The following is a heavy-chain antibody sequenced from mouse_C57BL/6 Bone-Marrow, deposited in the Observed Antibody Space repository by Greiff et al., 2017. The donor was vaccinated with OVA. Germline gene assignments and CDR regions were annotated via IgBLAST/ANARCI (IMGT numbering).Heavy chain of an antibody. D-gene: IGHD1-1*01. CDR2: INPSNGGT. Sequence: QVQLQQPGTELVKPGASVKLSCKASGYTFTSYWMHWVKQRPGQGLEWIGNINPSNGGTNYNEKFKSKATLTVDKSSSTAYMQLSSLTSEDSAVYYWALITTVVAYYFDYWGQGTTLTVSS. V-gene: IGHV1-53*01. CDR1: GYTFTSYW. CDR3: ALITTVVAYYFDY. J-gene: IGHJ2*01.